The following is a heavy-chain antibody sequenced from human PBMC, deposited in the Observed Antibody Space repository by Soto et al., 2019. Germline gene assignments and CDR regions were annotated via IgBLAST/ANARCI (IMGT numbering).Heavy chain of an antibody. D-gene: IGHD6-13*01. CDR3: ARDNPLKTAAAGTFWFDP. CDR1: GGSISSYY. CDR2: IYYSGST. V-gene: IGHV4-59*01. Sequence: SETLSLTCTVSGGSISSYYWSWIRQPPGKGLEWIGYIYYSGSTNHNPSLKSRVTISVDTSKNQFSLKLSSVTAADTAVYYCARDNPLKTAAAGTFWFDPWGQGTLVTVSS. J-gene: IGHJ5*02.